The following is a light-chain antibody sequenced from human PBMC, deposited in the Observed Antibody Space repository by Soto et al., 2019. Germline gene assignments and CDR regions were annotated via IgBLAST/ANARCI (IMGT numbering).Light chain of an antibody. Sequence: DIQMTQSPSTMFGSVGDRVTITCLASQTISSWLAWYQQKPGKAPKLLIYKASTLKSGVPSRFSGSGSGTEFTLTISSLQPDDFATYYCQHYNSYSEAFGQGTKVDI. CDR2: KAS. V-gene: IGKV1-5*03. J-gene: IGKJ1*01. CDR1: QTISSW. CDR3: QHYNSYSEA.